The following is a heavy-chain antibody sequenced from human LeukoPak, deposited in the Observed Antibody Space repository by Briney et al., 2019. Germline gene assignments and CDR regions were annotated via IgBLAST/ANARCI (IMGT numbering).Heavy chain of an antibody. CDR1: GYTFTGYY. J-gene: IGHJ4*02. Sequence: ASVKVSCKASGYTFTGYYIHWVRQAPGQGLEWMGWNNPNSGGTKYAQKFQGRVTMTRDTSISTAYMELSSLRSDEAAVYYFARGRLATYYYFDDWGQGTLVTVSS. CDR2: NNPNSGGT. D-gene: IGHD5-12*01. CDR3: ARGRLATYYYFDD. V-gene: IGHV1-2*02.